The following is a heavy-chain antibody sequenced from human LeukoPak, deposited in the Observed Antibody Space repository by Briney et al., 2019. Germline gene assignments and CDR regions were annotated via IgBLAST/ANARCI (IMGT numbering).Heavy chain of an antibody. CDR1: GGSISSGGYS. CDR2: IYDRGST. Sequence: SETLSLTCAVSGGSISSGGYSWSWIRQPPGKGLEWIGYIYDRGSTYYNPSLQSRVTTSVDRSKHQFSLKLSSVTAADTAVYYCARDRITIFGVVTPLDVWGQGTTVTVSS. J-gene: IGHJ6*02. CDR3: ARDRITIFGVVTPLDV. D-gene: IGHD3-3*01. V-gene: IGHV4-30-2*01.